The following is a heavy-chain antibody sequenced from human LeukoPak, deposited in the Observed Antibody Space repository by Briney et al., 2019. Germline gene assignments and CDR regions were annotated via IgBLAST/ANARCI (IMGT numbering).Heavy chain of an antibody. V-gene: IGHV3-23*01. CDR3: ARGRATYCFDY. CDR2: ISGSGGST. J-gene: IGHJ4*02. D-gene: IGHD2-21*01. Sequence: GGSLRLSCAASGFTFSSYAMSWVRQAPGKGLEWVSAISGSGGSTYYADSVKGRFTISRDNSKNTLYLQRSSLRAEDTAVYYCARGRATYCFDYWGQGTLVTVSS. CDR1: GFTFSSYA.